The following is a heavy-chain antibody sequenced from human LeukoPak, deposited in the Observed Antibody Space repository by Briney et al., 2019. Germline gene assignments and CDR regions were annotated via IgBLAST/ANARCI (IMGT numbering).Heavy chain of an antibody. CDR3: ARDRGYSSGWYWTY. CDR1: GGSISSSSYY. V-gene: IGHV4-39*07. CDR2: IYYSGST. D-gene: IGHD6-19*01. J-gene: IGHJ4*02. Sequence: SETLSLTCTVSGGSISSSSYYWGWIRQPPGKGLEWIGSIYYSGSTYYNPSLKSRVTISVDTSKNQFSLKLSSVTAADTAVYYCARDRGYSSGWYWTYWGQGTLATVSS.